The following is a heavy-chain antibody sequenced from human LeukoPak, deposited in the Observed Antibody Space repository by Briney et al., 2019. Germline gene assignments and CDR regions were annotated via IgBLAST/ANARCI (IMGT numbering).Heavy chain of an antibody. J-gene: IGHJ6*02. CDR3: ARGVYYYGSGGYYYGMDV. Sequence: SETLSLTCAVYGGSFSGYYWSWIRQPPGKGLEWIGEINHSGSTNYNPSLKSRVTISVDTSKNQFSLKLSSVTAADTAVYYCARGVYYYGSGGYYYGMDVWGQGTTVTVSS. V-gene: IGHV4-34*01. CDR2: INHSGST. CDR1: GGSFSGYY. D-gene: IGHD3-10*01.